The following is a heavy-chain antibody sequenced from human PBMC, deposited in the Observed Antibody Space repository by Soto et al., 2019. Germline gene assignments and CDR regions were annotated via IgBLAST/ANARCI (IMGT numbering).Heavy chain of an antibody. Sequence: ASVKVSCKASGFTFTSSAMQWVRQARGQRLEWIGWIVVGSGNTNYAQKFQERVTITRDMSTSTAYMELSSLRSEDTAVYYCAADLLYCSGGSCYSDYFDYWGQGTLVTVSS. CDR1: GFTFTSSA. J-gene: IGHJ4*02. V-gene: IGHV1-58*02. CDR2: IVVGSGNT. D-gene: IGHD2-15*01. CDR3: AADLLYCSGGSCYSDYFDY.